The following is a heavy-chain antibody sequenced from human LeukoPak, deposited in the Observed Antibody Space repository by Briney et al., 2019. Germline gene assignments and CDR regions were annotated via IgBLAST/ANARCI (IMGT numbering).Heavy chain of an antibody. Sequence: GGSLRLSCVASGFTFSSYAMSWVRQAPGKGLEWVSTIGGSGGSTYYADSVKGRFTISRDSSKNTLYLQMNSLRAEDTAVYYCAKDLEASSSWYGGRYFDYWGQGTLVTVSS. CDR2: IGGSGGST. CDR1: GFTFSSYA. D-gene: IGHD6-13*01. CDR3: AKDLEASSSWYGGRYFDY. J-gene: IGHJ4*02. V-gene: IGHV3-23*01.